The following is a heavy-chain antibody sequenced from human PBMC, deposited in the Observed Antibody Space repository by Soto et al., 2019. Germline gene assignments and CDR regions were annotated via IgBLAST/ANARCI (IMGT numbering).Heavy chain of an antibody. D-gene: IGHD3-3*01. CDR2: ISYDGSNK. V-gene: IGHV3-30*18. CDR3: AKGPRITIFGVVIMDFDY. J-gene: IGHJ4*02. CDR1: GFTSSSYG. Sequence: GGSLRLSCAASGFTSSSYGMHWVRQAPGKGLEWVAVISYDGSNKYYADSVKGRFTISRDNSKNTLYLQMNSLRAEDTAVYYCAKGPRITIFGVVIMDFDYWGQGTLVTVSS.